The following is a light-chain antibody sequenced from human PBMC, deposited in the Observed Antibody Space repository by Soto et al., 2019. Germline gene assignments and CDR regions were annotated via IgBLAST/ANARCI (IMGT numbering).Light chain of an antibody. J-gene: IGKJ5*01. CDR2: GAS. CDR3: QQYTGPPTT. V-gene: IGKV1-39*01. Sequence: DIQMTQSPSSLSASVGDRVTITCRASQSITRYLNWYQQKPGKAPNLLIYGASSLQSGVPSRFSGSGSGTDFTLTITRLEPEDSAVYFCQQYTGPPTTFGQGTRLEIK. CDR1: QSITRY.